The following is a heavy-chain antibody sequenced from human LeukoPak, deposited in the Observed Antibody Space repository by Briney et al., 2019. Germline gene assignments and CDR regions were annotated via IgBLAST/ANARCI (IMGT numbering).Heavy chain of an antibody. CDR3: AKDPIRDHYDTIPSYYFDS. CDR1: GFIFSSYA. J-gene: IGHJ4*02. CDR2: ISRSGGRT. D-gene: IGHD3-22*01. V-gene: IGHV3-23*01. Sequence: GGSLRLSCAASGFIFSSYAMSWVRQAPGKGLEWVSAISRSGGRTYHAASVKGRFTISRDNSRNTLFLQMNSLSADDTAVYYCAKDPIRDHYDTIPSYYFDSWGQGTLVTVSS.